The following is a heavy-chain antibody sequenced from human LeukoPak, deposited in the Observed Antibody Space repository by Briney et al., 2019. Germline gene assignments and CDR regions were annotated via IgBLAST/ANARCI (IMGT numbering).Heavy chain of an antibody. J-gene: IGHJ5*02. CDR1: GFTVSSNY. Sequence: GGSLRLSCAGSGFTVSSNYMSWVRQAPGKGLEWVSVIYTGGNTYYADSVKGRFIISRDNSKNTLYLQMNSLRAEDTAVYYCARGLIYSPNWFDPWGQGTLVTVSS. V-gene: IGHV3-66*01. D-gene: IGHD4-11*01. CDR2: IYTGGNT. CDR3: ARGLIYSPNWFDP.